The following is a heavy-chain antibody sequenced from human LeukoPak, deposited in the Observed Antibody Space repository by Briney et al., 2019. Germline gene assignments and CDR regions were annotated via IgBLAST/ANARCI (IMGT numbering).Heavy chain of an antibody. D-gene: IGHD2-15*01. CDR3: AREGVGYYYMDV. CDR2: ISYDGSNK. Sequence: GGSLRLSCAASGFTFSNAWMSWVRQAPGKGLEWVAVISYDGSNKYYADSVKGRFTISRDNAKNSLYLQMNSLRAEDTALYYCAREGVGYYYMDVWGKGTTVTVSS. V-gene: IGHV3-30*03. CDR1: GFTFSNAW. J-gene: IGHJ6*03.